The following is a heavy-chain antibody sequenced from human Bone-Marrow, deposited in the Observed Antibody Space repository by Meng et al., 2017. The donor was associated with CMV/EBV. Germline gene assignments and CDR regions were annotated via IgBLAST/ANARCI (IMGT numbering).Heavy chain of an antibody. CDR2: INPNSGGT. CDR3: SYGSGSYYPFDY. D-gene: IGHD3-10*01. J-gene: IGHJ4*02. Sequence: QGQWGEVGAEVKKPGASVKVSFKASGYTFTGYYMHWVRQAPGQGLEWMGWINPNSGGTNYAQKFQGRVTMTRDTSISTAYMELSRLRSDDTAVYYCSYGSGSYYPFDYWGQGTLVTVSS. V-gene: IGHV1-2*02. CDR1: GYTFTGYY.